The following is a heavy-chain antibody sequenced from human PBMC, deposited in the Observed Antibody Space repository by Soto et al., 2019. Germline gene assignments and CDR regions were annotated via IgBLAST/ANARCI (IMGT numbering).Heavy chain of an antibody. CDR1: GYTFTTSG. Sequence: QVQLVQSGPEVRKPGASVKVSCEASGYTFTTSGISWVRQVPGQGLEWMGWISTYNGDTNSAQNFQGRVLMTADTSTGTAYMELTSLKSDDTAVYYCARQGSWPYYYYGLDVWGQGTTGTVSS. D-gene: IGHD1-26*01. CDR2: ISTYNGDT. CDR3: ARQGSWPYYYYGLDV. V-gene: IGHV1-18*01. J-gene: IGHJ6*02.